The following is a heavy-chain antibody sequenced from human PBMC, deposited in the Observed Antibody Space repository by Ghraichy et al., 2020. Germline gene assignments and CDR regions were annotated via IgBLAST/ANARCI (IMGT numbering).Heavy chain of an antibody. CDR3: AKDRGYGMDV. CDR2: ISGSGGRT. Sequence: SCVASGFTFSTFAMSWVRQAPGKGLEWVSGISGSGGRTYYADSVKGRFTISRDNSKNTLYVHMNTLRAEDTAIYYCAKDRGYGMDVWGQGTTVTVSS. D-gene: IGHD3-10*01. V-gene: IGHV3-23*01. CDR1: GFTFSTFA. J-gene: IGHJ6*02.